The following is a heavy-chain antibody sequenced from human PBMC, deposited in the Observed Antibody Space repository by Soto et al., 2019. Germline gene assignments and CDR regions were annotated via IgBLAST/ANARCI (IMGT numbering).Heavy chain of an antibody. V-gene: IGHV5-51*01. J-gene: IGHJ4*02. Sequence: PGESLKISCKGSGYTFSSYWIGWVRQVPGKGLEWMGIIYPGDSDARYSPSFQGQVTISADKSLTTAYMQWNSLRASDSGIYYCARVGCSGGNCYPSDVLHDWGQGTQVTVPQ. CDR3: ARVGCSGGNCYPSDVLHD. CDR1: GYTFSSYW. D-gene: IGHD2-15*01. CDR2: IYPGDSDA.